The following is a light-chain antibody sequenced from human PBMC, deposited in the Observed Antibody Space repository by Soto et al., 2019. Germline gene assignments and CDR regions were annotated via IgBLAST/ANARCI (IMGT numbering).Light chain of an antibody. CDR2: DAS. V-gene: IGKV3D-20*01. Sequence: EIVLTQSPATLSLSPGERATLSCGASQSINNNYLAWYQQKPGLAPRLLIYDASTRAAGIPDRFSGSGSGTDFPPPLASLAPEDFAVYSCQLFDTLTPFGGGPRVDTK. J-gene: IGKJ4*01. CDR1: QSINNNY. CDR3: QLFDTLTP.